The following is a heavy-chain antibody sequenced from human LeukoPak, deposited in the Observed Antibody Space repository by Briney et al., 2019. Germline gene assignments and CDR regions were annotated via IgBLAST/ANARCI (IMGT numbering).Heavy chain of an antibody. CDR2: IRGSGEST. CDR1: GFIFNTYA. V-gene: IGHV3-23*01. J-gene: IGHJ4*02. Sequence: GGSLRLSCAASGFIFNTYAMSWVRQAPGRGLEWVSTIRGSGESTHYADSVQGRFTISRDNSLYTVYLQMDSLRGDDTAVYYCAKDRISYTTSPGELSHWGQGTLVIVSS. CDR3: AKDRISYTTSPGELSH. D-gene: IGHD3-10*01.